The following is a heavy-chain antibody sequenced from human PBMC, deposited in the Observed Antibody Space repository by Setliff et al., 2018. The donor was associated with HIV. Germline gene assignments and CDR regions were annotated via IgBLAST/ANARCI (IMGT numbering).Heavy chain of an antibody. CDR2: IYISRST. Sequence: SETLSLTCTVSGGSVNSQSDYWTWIRQPAGKGLEWLGHIYISRSTNYNPSLKSRVTISVDTSKNQFSLKLSSVTAADTAVYYCARGSRGYSYAYYYYYMDVWGKGTTVTVSS. CDR1: GGSVNSQSDY. V-gene: IGHV4-61*10. CDR3: ARGSRGYSYAYYYYYMDV. D-gene: IGHD5-18*01. J-gene: IGHJ6*03.